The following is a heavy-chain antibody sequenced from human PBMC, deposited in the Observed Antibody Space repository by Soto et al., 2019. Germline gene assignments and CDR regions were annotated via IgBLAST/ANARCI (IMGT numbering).Heavy chain of an antibody. CDR3: VADIHSSTESDAFXI. Sequence: SVKVSCKASGFTFTSSAMQWVRQARGQRLEWIGWIVVGSGNTNYARKFQERVTITRDMSTSTAYMELSSLRSEDTAVYYCVADIHSSTESDAFXIWGQGTMVTVSS. V-gene: IGHV1-58*02. CDR2: IVVGSGNT. D-gene: IGHD6-13*01. CDR1: GFTFTSSA. J-gene: IGHJ3*02.